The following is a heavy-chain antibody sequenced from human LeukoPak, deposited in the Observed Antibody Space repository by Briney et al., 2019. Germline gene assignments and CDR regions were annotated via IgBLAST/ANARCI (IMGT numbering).Heavy chain of an antibody. V-gene: IGHV1-8*02. CDR3: ARGRMTTVTTWNY. D-gene: IGHD4-17*01. CDR1: GYTFTSYG. J-gene: IGHJ4*02. CDR2: MNPNSGNT. Sequence: ASVKVSCKASGYTFTSYGINWVRQATGQGLEWMGWMNPNSGNTGYAQKFQGRVTMTRNTSISTAYMELSSLRSEDTAVYYCARGRMTTVTTWNYWGQGTLVTVSS.